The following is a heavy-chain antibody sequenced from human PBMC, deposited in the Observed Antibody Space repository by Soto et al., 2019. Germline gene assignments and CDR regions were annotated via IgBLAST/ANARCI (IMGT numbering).Heavy chain of an antibody. J-gene: IGHJ4*02. V-gene: IGHV3-33*08. CDR2: IWYDGSDK. D-gene: IGHD6-13*01. CDR3: AYSSTPFDY. Sequence: PGGSLRLSCAASGFTFSSYGMHWVRQAPGKGLEWVAVIWYDGSDKYYEDSVKGRFTISRDNSKNTLYLQMNSLRAEDTAVYYCAYSSTPFDYWGQGTLVTVSP. CDR1: GFTFSSYG.